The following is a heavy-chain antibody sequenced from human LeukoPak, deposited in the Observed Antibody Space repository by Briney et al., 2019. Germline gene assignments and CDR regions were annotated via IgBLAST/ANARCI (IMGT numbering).Heavy chain of an antibody. CDR2: ISAASGST. J-gene: IGHJ4*02. CDR1: GYSLTSFG. D-gene: IGHD2-21*02. CDR3: AKEQEGTAIGGVFDY. V-gene: IGHV1-18*01. Sequence: ASLKVSCMASGYSLTSFGLSWVRQAPGQGPEWMGWISAASGSTNYAQKFQDRVTMTTDTSTTTVYMELRSLRSDDTAVYYCAKEQEGTAIGGVFDYWGQGTVVTVS.